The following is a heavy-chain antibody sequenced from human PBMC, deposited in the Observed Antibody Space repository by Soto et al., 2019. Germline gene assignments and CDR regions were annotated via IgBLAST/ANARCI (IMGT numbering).Heavy chain of an antibody. Sequence: VGSLRLSCTASGFIVSDTYVNWVRQAPGKGLEWVSVISNRGDTHYADSVRGRFSLSRDISDNTLHLQMNNLRVEDTAVYYCAREPRYCRGGSCSITGDAYDIWGQGTTVTVSS. J-gene: IGHJ3*02. CDR1: GFIVSDTY. CDR2: ISNRGDT. CDR3: AREPRYCRGGSCSITGDAYDI. D-gene: IGHD2-15*01. V-gene: IGHV3-66*01.